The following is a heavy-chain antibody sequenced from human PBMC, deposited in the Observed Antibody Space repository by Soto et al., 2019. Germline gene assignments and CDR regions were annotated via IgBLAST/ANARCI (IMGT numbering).Heavy chain of an antibody. V-gene: IGHV1-18*01. CDR3: ARGITIFGVVIRYFDY. J-gene: IGHJ4*02. D-gene: IGHD3-3*01. CDR2: ISAYNGNT. Sequence: ASVKVSCKASGYTFTSYGISWVRQAPGQGLEWMGWISAYNGNTNYAQKLQGRVTMTTDTSTSTAYMELRSLRSDDTAVYYCARGITIFGVVIRYFDYWGQGAPVPVSS. CDR1: GYTFTSYG.